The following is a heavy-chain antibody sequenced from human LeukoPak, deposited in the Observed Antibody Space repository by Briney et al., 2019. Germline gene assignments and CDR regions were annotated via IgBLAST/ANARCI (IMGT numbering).Heavy chain of an antibody. J-gene: IGHJ5*02. CDR3: ATERTYYDILTGYSRDAEHWFDP. CDR2: IYYSGST. V-gene: IGHV4-59*12. Sequence: SETLSLTCTVSGGSISSYYWSWIRQPPGKGLEWIGYIYYSGSTYYNPSLKSRVTISVDTSKNQFSLKLSSVTAADTAVYYCATERTYYDILTGYSRDAEHWFDPWGQGTLVTVSS. CDR1: GGSISSYY. D-gene: IGHD3-9*01.